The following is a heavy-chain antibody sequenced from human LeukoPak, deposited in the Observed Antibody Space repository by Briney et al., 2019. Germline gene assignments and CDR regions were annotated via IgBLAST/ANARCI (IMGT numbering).Heavy chain of an antibody. J-gene: IGHJ3*02. D-gene: IGHD3-10*01. V-gene: IGHV4-38-2*02. Sequence: SETLSLTCTVSGYSISSGYYWGWIRQPPGKGLEWIGSIYHSGSTYYNPSLKSRVTISVDTSKNQFSLKLSSVTAADTAVYYCARDRGGSPVPATDAFDIWGQGTMVTVSS. CDR3: ARDRGGSPVPATDAFDI. CDR1: GYSISSGYY. CDR2: IYHSGST.